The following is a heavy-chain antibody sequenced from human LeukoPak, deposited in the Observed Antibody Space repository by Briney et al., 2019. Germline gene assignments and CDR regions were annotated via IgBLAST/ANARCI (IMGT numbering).Heavy chain of an antibody. CDR2: INHSGST. D-gene: IGHD4-11*01. Sequence: SETLSLTCTVSGGSISSSSYYWSWIRQPPGKGLEWIGEINHSGSTNYNPSLKSRVTISVDTSKNQFSLKLSSVTAADTALYYCARHLRGDYSNSWFDPWGQGTLVTVSS. J-gene: IGHJ5*02. V-gene: IGHV4-39*01. CDR1: GGSISSSSYY. CDR3: ARHLRGDYSNSWFDP.